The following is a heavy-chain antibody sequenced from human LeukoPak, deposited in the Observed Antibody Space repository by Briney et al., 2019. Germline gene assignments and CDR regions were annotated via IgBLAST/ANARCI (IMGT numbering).Heavy chain of an antibody. CDR1: GYTFTGYY. D-gene: IGHD3-10*01. J-gene: IGHJ6*03. CDR3: ARAPYYGSGSYYNENYYYYMDV. V-gene: IGHV1-2*02. Sequence: EASVKVSCKASGYTFTGYYMHWVRQAPGQGLEGMGWINPNSGGTNYAQKFQGRVTMTRDTSISTAYMELSRLRSDDTAVYYCARAPYYGSGSYYNENYYYYMDVWGKGTTVTVSS. CDR2: INPNSGGT.